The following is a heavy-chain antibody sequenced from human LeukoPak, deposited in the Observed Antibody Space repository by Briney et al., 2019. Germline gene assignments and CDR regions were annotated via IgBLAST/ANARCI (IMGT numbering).Heavy chain of an antibody. V-gene: IGHV3-49*04. J-gene: IGHJ4*02. Sequence: GGSLRLSCAASGFTFSSYAMSWVRQAPGKGLEWAGVIRSKSNGGTTEYAASVKGRFTISRDDSKNIAYLQMNSLKSEDTAVYYCTRRWGGSSSEIDYWGQGTLVTVSS. CDR2: IRSKSNGGTT. CDR3: TRRWGGSSSEIDY. D-gene: IGHD6-6*01. CDR1: GFTFSSYA.